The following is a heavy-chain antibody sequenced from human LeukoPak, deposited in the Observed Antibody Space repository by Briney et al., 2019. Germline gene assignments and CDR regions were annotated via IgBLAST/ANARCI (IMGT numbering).Heavy chain of an antibody. Sequence: GASVKVSCKASGYTFTGYYMHWVRQAPGQGLEWMGWINPNSGGTNYAQKFQGRATMTRDTSISTAYMELSRLRSDDTAVYYCARAGVEYYDFWSGYFPYWGQGTLVTVSS. CDR1: GYTFTGYY. CDR3: ARAGVEYYDFWSGYFPY. CDR2: INPNSGGT. V-gene: IGHV1-2*02. D-gene: IGHD3-3*01. J-gene: IGHJ4*02.